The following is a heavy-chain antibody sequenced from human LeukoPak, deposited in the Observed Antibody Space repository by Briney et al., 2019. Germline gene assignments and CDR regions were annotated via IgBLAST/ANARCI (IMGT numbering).Heavy chain of an antibody. CDR3: ARDRYCSSTSCYDDY. CDR2: ISYDGSNK. Sequence: GGSLRLSCAASGFTFSSYAMQWVRQAQGKGLEWVAVISYDGSNKYYADSVKGRFTISRDNSKNTLYLQMNSLRAEDTAVYYCARDRYCSSTSCYDDYWGQGTLVTVSS. V-gene: IGHV3-30-3*01. J-gene: IGHJ4*02. D-gene: IGHD2-2*01. CDR1: GFTFSSYA.